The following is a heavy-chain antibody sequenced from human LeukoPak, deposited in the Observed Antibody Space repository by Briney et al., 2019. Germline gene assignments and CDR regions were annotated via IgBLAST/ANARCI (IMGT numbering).Heavy chain of an antibody. D-gene: IGHD2-8*01. CDR3: TSNGGGLGY. Sequence: PGGSLRLSCAASGFTFSNYDMIWVRQAPGKGLEWVSSIRSTSAGGNTYSADSVKGRFTTSRDDSKSTLFLQMDSLTAEDTAVYYCTSNGGGLGYWGQGALVTVSS. V-gene: IGHV3-23*01. CDR1: GFTFSNYD. J-gene: IGHJ4*02. CDR2: IRSTSAGGNT.